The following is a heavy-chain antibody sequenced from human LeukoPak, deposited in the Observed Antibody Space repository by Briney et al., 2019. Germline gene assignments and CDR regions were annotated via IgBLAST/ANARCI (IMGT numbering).Heavy chain of an antibody. V-gene: IGHV3-74*01. J-gene: IGHJ4*02. CDR1: GFTFTNYW. D-gene: IGHD3-22*01. Sequence: GGSLRLSCVVSGFTFTNYWMQWVRQVPGKGLVWGARMNSDVTSIIHADSVKGRFTISRDNSKNTLYLQMNSLRAEDTAVYYCAKSSYYDSSGYYREYYFDYWGQGTLVTVSS. CDR2: MNSDVTSI. CDR3: AKSSYYDSSGYYREYYFDY.